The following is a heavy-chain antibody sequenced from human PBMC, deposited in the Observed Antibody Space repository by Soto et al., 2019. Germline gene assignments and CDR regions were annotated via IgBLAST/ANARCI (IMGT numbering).Heavy chain of an antibody. V-gene: IGHV1-18*04. Sequence: QVQLVQSGGEVKNPGASVKISCKASGYIFSSYSLNWVRQAPGQGPEWMGWISGYNVDTDYAQSFQGRVTMTTDASTNTSYMELRSLRSDDTAIYYCAGNTTRDWFDPWGQGTLVTVSS. J-gene: IGHJ5*02. D-gene: IGHD1-26*01. CDR3: AGNTTRDWFDP. CDR2: ISGYNVDT. CDR1: GYIFSSYS.